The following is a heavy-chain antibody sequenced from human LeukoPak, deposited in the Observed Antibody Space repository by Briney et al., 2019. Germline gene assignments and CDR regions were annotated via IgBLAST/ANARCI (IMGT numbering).Heavy chain of an antibody. CDR1: GYSISSGHY. CDR3: ASRVAPTILDAFDI. J-gene: IGHJ3*02. Sequence: PSETLSLTCTVSGYSISSGHYWGWIRQPPGKGLEWIGSIYHSGSTYYNPSLKSRVTISVDTSKNQFSLKLSSVTAADTAVYYCASRVAPTILDAFDIWGQGTMVTVSS. CDR2: IYHSGST. V-gene: IGHV4-38-2*02. D-gene: IGHD2-15*01.